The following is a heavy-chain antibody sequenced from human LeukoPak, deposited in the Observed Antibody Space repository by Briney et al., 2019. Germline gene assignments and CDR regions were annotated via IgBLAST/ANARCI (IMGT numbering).Heavy chain of an antibody. V-gene: IGHV3-64*01. Sequence: AGGSLRLSCAASGFTFSSYAMHWVRQAPGKGLEYVSAISSNGGSTYYANSVKGRFTISRDNSKNTLYLQMGSLRAEDMAVYYCARDLTTWGQGTLVTVSS. CDR1: GFTFSSYA. CDR2: ISSNGGST. CDR3: ARDLTT. J-gene: IGHJ5*02. D-gene: IGHD3-3*01.